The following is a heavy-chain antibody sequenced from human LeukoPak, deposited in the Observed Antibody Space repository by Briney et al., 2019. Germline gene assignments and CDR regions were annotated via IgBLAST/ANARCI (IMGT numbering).Heavy chain of an antibody. CDR3: ARFTRYSYGYGFDY. CDR1: GGSISSYY. CDR2: IYYSGST. D-gene: IGHD5-18*01. V-gene: IGHV4-59*01. J-gene: IGHJ4*02. Sequence: SETLSLTCTVSGGSISSYYWSWIRQPPGKGLEWIGYIYYSGSTNYNPSLKSRVTLSVDTSKNQFSLKLSSVTAADTAVYYCARFTRYSYGYGFDYWGQGTLVTVSS.